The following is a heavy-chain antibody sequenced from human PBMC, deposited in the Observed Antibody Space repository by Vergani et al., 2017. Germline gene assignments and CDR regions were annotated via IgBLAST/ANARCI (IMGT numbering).Heavy chain of an antibody. CDR1: GGSISSYY. Sequence: QVQLRESGPGLVKPSETLSLTCTVSGGSISSYYWSWIRQPPGKGLEWIGYIYYSGSTNYNPSLKSRVTISVDTSKNQFSLKLSSVTAADTAVYYCARADRVRGVLGYWGQGTLVTVSS. D-gene: IGHD3-10*01. J-gene: IGHJ4*02. V-gene: IGHV4-59*01. CDR3: ARADRVRGVLGY. CDR2: IYYSGST.